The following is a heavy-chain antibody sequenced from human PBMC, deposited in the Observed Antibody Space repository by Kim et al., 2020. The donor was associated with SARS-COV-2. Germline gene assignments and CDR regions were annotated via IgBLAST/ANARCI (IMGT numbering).Heavy chain of an antibody. V-gene: IGHV3-30*18. J-gene: IGHJ3*02. Sequence: GGSLRLSCAASGFTFSSYGMHWVRQAPGKGLEWVAVISYDGSNKYYADSVKGRFTISRDNSKNTLYLQMNSLRAEDTAVYYCAKDLYCSSTSCYTDAFDIWGQGTMVTVSS. CDR2: ISYDGSNK. D-gene: IGHD2-2*02. CDR1: GFTFSSYG. CDR3: AKDLYCSSTSCYTDAFDI.